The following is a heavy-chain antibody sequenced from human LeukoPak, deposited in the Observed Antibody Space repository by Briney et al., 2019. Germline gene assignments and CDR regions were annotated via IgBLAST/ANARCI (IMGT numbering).Heavy chain of an antibody. CDR3: AKAPGYYDSSGYHN. CDR2: ISGSGGST. V-gene: IGHV3-23*01. CDR1: GFTFSSYA. D-gene: IGHD3-22*01. Sequence: GGSLRLSCAASGFTFSSYAMSWVRQAPGKGLEWVSAISGSGGSTYYADSVKGRFTISRDDSKNTLYLQMNSLRAEDTAVYYCAKAPGYYDSSGYHNWGQGTLVTVSS. J-gene: IGHJ4*02.